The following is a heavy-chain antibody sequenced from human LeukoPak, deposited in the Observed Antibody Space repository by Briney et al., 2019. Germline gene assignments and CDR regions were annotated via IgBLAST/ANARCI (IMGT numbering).Heavy chain of an antibody. J-gene: IGHJ4*02. CDR3: AKDGNYGSASYFNYYFDY. V-gene: IGHV3-30*18. CDR1: GFTFSSYA. Sequence: GRSLRLSCAASGFTFSSYAMHWVRLPPGKGLDWVAVILPDGRNEYYADSVKGRFRISRDNSKNTLSLQMNTLRTEDTALYYCAKDGNYGSASYFNYYFDYWGQGTLVTVSS. D-gene: IGHD3-10*01. CDR2: ILPDGRNE.